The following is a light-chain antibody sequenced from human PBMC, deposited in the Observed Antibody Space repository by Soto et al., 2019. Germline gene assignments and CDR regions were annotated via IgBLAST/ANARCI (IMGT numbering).Light chain of an antibody. CDR1: QSLVYTDGNTY. CDR2: LLS. J-gene: IGKJ2*01. Sequence: DVVVTQSPLSLPVTLGQPASISCRSSQSLVYTDGNTYLNWFQQRPGQSPSRVIYLLSNRVSGVPKRFSGRGSGTHFTLKISRVEAEDFGVYYCMQGTHWPPMYTFGQGTKLEIK. V-gene: IGKV2-30*01. CDR3: MQGTHWPPMYT.